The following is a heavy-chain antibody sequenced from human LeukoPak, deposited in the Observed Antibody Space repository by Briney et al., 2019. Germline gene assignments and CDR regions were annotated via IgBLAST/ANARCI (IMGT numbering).Heavy chain of an antibody. V-gene: IGHV3-9*01. D-gene: IGHD3-10*01. Sequence: GGSLRLSCAASGFTFDDYAMNWVRQAPGKGLEWVSCISWNSGSIGYADSVKGRFTISRDNAKNSLYLQMNSLRAEDTALYYCAKAWFGELTPFDYWGQGTLVTVSS. CDR1: GFTFDDYA. J-gene: IGHJ4*02. CDR2: ISWNSGSI. CDR3: AKAWFGELTPFDY.